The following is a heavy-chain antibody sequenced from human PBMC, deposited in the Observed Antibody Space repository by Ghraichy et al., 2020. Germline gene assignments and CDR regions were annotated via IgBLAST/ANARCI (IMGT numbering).Heavy chain of an antibody. CDR3: ARARVIRYSSSWYGEVYYYYGMDV. Sequence: SETLSLTCAVYGGSFSGYYWSWIRQPPGKGLEWIGEINHSGSTNYNPSLKSRVTISVDTSKNQFSLKLSSVTAADTAVYYCARARVIRYSSSWYGEVYYYYGMDVWGQGTTVTVSS. CDR2: INHSGST. J-gene: IGHJ6*02. D-gene: IGHD6-13*01. CDR1: GGSFSGYY. V-gene: IGHV4-34*01.